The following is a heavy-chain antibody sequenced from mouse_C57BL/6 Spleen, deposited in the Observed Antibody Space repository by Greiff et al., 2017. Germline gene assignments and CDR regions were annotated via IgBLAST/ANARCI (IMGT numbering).Heavy chain of an antibody. CDR3: ARVTTVVATETWFAY. CDR1: GFTFSDYY. Sequence: EVHLVESEGGLVQPGSSMKLSCTASGFTFSDYYMAWVRQVPEKGLEWVANINYDGSSNYYLDSLKSRFIISRDNAKKILYLQMNLLKSDDTATYYCARVTTVVATETWFAYWGQGTLVTVSA. V-gene: IGHV5-16*01. D-gene: IGHD1-1*01. J-gene: IGHJ3*01. CDR2: INYDGSSN.